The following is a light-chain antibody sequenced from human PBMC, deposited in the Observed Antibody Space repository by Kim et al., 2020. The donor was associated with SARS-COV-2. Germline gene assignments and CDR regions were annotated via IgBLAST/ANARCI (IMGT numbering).Light chain of an antibody. CDR3: QQYGNSPVT. CDR1: RRVGSSF. Sequence: PGHGATTTCRASRRVGSSFLAWYQQNPGQAPRLLIYGASNRATGIPDRFSGSGSGTEFTLTISRLEPGDFAVYYCQQYGNSPVTVGQGTKVESK. CDR2: GAS. V-gene: IGKV3-20*01. J-gene: IGKJ1*01.